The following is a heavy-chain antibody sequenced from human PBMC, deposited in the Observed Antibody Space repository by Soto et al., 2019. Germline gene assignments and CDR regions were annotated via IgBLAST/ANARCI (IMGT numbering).Heavy chain of an antibody. D-gene: IGHD6-13*01. CDR1: EDSVSSSSAA. CDR3: AAQGGRASLICSYTGYYHYVMAG. Sequence: SQTHSHTLTISEDSVSSSSAAWNGIRQSPSRGLEWLGRTYYRSKWYNDYAVSVKSRITINPDTSKNQFSLQLNSVTPEDTAVYYCAAQGGRASLICSYTGYYHYVMAGCGQGSTGTVSS. CDR2: TYYRSKWYN. V-gene: IGHV6-1*01. J-gene: IGHJ6*01.